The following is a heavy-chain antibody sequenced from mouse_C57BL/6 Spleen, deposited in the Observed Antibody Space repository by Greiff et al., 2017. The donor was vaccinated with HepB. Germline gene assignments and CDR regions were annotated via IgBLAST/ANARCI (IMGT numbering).Heavy chain of an antibody. CDR1: GFNIKNTY. CDR2: IDPANGNT. Sequence: VQLKESVAELVRPGASVKLSCTASGFNIKNTYMHWVKQRPEQGLEWIGRIDPANGNTKYAPKFQGKATITADTSSNTAYLQLSSLTSEDTAIYYCASYCGNSDYAMDYWGQGTSVTVSS. V-gene: IGHV14-3*01. J-gene: IGHJ4*01. CDR3: ASYCGNSDYAMDY. D-gene: IGHD2-1*01.